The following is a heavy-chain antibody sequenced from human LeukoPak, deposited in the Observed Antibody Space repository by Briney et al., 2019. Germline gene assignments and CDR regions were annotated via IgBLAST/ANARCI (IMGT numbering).Heavy chain of an antibody. D-gene: IGHD5-24*01. CDR2: ISGSGGST. Sequence: GGSLRLSCAASGFTFSSYAMSWVRQAPGKGPEWVSAISGSGGSTYYADSVKGRFTISRDNSKNTLYLQMNSLRAEDTAVYYCANLNSYYFDYWGQGTLVTVSS. CDR1: GFTFSSYA. V-gene: IGHV3-23*01. CDR3: ANLNSYYFDY. J-gene: IGHJ4*02.